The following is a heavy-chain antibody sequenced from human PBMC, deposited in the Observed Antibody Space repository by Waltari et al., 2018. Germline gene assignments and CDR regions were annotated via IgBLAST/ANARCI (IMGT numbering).Heavy chain of an antibody. D-gene: IGHD5-12*01. CDR1: GWSFSGYY. V-gene: IGHV4-34*01. CDR2: INHSGST. J-gene: IGHJ4*02. Sequence: QVQLQQWGAGLLKPSAPLSLTCAVYGWSFSGYYWSWLRQPPGKGLEWIGEINHSGSTNYNPSLKSRVTISVDTSKNQFSLKLSSVTAADTAVYYCARAGNGGYDSYWGQGTLVTVSS. CDR3: ARAGNGGYDSY.